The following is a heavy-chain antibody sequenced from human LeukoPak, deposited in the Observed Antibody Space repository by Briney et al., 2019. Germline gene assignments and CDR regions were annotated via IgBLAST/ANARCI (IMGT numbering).Heavy chain of an antibody. CDR1: GFTLSSYN. J-gene: IGHJ4*02. V-gene: IGHV3-21*01. CDR2: IRSSTTYV. D-gene: IGHD3-22*01. Sequence: PGGSLRLSCAASGFTLSSYNMNWVRQAPGKGLEWVSSIRSSTTYVYYADSVKGRFTISRDNAKNSLYLQMNSLRAEDTAVYYCARDSLTMIVGRQKRGLDYWGQGTLVTVSS. CDR3: ARDSLTMIVGRQKRGLDY.